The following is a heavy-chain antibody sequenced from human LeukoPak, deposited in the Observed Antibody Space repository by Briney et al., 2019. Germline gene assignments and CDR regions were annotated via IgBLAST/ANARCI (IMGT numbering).Heavy chain of an antibody. V-gene: IGHV4-59*08. CDR3: ARHRLDSSSWWLNWFDP. D-gene: IGHD6-13*01. Sequence: PSETLSLTCTVSGGSISSYYWSWIRQPPGKGLEWIGYIYYSGSTNYNPSLKSRVTISVDTSKNQFSLKLSSVTAADTAVYYCARHRLDSSSWWLNWFDPWGQGTLATVSS. J-gene: IGHJ5*02. CDR2: IYYSGST. CDR1: GGSISSYY.